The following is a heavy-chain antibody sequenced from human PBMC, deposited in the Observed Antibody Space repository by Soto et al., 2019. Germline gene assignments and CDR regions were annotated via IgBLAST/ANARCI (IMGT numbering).Heavy chain of an antibody. CDR1: GFTFDDYA. V-gene: IGHV3-9*01. Sequence: EVQLVESGGGWVQPGRSLRLSCAASGFTFDDYAMHWVRQAPGKGLEWVSGIAFNSGNTAYADSVKGRFTISRDNSKNSLYLQMNILRAEYTALYYCAKDLSTSWIFANFDSWGQGTLVTVSS. D-gene: IGHD2-2*01. CDR2: IAFNSGNT. CDR3: AKDLSTSWIFANFDS. J-gene: IGHJ4*02.